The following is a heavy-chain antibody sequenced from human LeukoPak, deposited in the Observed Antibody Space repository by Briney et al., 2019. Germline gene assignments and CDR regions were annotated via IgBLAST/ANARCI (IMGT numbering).Heavy chain of an antibody. D-gene: IGHD3-10*01. J-gene: IGHJ6*03. Sequence: GGSLRLSCAASGFTFSSYEMNWVRQAPGKGLEWVSYISSSGSTIYYADSVKGRFTISRDNSKNTLYLQMNSLRAEDTAVYYCATNYYGSGSYYNWPYYYYMDVWGKGTTVTISS. CDR2: ISSSGSTI. CDR1: GFTFSSYE. CDR3: ATNYYGSGSYYNWPYYYYMDV. V-gene: IGHV3-48*03.